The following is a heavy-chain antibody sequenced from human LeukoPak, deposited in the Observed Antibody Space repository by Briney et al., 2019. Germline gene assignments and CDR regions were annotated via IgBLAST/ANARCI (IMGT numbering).Heavy chain of an antibody. CDR1: GFVFSDFS. D-gene: IGHD7-27*01. CDR2: IRGSRSGL. V-gene: IGHV3-21*05. J-gene: IGHJ4*02. Sequence: GSLRLSCAASGFVFSDFSMNWVRQAPGKGLEWVANIRGSRSGLGSGNYYAGSVKGRFTISRDDAKNSLYLQMSSLRAEDTAFYYCARDDNWGFDYWGQGALVTVSS. CDR3: ARDDNWGFDY.